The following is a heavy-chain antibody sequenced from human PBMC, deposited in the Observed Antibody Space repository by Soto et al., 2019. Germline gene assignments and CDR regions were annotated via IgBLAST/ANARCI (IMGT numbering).Heavy chain of an antibody. D-gene: IGHD6-6*01. CDR2: ISASGDST. CDR1: GFTFSNYA. V-gene: IGHV3-23*01. CDR3: AKDVSEYYYYGMNV. J-gene: IGHJ6*02. Sequence: SCKSSGFTFSNYAMNWVRQAPGKGLEWVSLISASGDSTYYADSVKGRFTISRDNSKNTLYLQMKSLRADDTAVFYCAKDVSEYYYYGMNVWGPGTTVTVSS.